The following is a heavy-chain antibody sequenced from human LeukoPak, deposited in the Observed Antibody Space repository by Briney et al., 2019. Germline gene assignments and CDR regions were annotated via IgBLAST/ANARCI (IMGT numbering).Heavy chain of an antibody. Sequence: ASVKVSCKASGYTFTNFDIMWVRQATGQGLEWIGWVNTYSGDTGYAQKVHGRVSMTRDTSIGTAYMELSNLRSKDTAIYYCARGRGGTIIRGYLDSWGQGTLVSVSS. J-gene: IGHJ5*01. D-gene: IGHD3-10*01. CDR1: GYTFTNFD. V-gene: IGHV1-8*01. CDR3: ARGRGGTIIRGYLDS. CDR2: VNTYSGDT.